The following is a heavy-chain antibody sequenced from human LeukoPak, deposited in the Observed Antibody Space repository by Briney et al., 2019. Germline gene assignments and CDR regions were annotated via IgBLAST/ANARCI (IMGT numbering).Heavy chain of an antibody. J-gene: IGHJ5*02. CDR3: ARDVPYCSGDSCYSRWFDP. CDR1: GDCVSSNSAA. V-gene: IGHV6-1*01. CDR2: TYYRSKWYN. D-gene: IGHD2-15*01. Sequence: SQTLSLTCAISGDCVSSNSAAWNWIRQSPSRGLEWLGRTYYRSKWYNDYAISVKSRITINPDTSKNQVSLQLNSVTPEDTAVYYCARDVPYCSGDSCYSRWFDPWGQGTLVTVSS.